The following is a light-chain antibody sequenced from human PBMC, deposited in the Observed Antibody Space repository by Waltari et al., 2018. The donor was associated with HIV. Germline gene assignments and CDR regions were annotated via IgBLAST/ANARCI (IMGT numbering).Light chain of an antibody. CDR3: AAWDDSLNGYA. V-gene: IGLV1-44*01. J-gene: IGLJ1*01. CDR2: NNK. CDR1: DSNIGSDS. Sequence: QSVLAQPPSASGTPGQRVTISCSGSDSNIGSDSAHWYQQFPGTAPKLLIYNNKQRPSGVPDRFSGSKSGTSASLAISGLQSEDEADYYCAAWDDSLNGYAFGSGTKVTVL.